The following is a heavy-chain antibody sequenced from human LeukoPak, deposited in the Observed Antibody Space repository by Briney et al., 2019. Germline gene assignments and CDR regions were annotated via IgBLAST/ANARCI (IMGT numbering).Heavy chain of an antibody. CDR2: ISGSGGSI. D-gene: IGHD1-26*01. CDR3: AKVWGSYSTGYFDY. Sequence: PGGSLRLSCAASRFTFSSYAMNWVRQAPGKGLEWVSAISGSGGSIYYTDSVKGRFTISRDNSKNTLYLQMNSLRAEDTVVYYCAKVWGSYSTGYFDYWGQGTLVTVSS. CDR1: RFTFSSYA. V-gene: IGHV3-23*01. J-gene: IGHJ4*02.